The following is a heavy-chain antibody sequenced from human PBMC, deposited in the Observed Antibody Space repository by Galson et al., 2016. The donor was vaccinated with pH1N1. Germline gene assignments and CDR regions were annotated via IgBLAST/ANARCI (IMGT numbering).Heavy chain of an antibody. CDR2: IYYSGST. J-gene: IGHJ6*02. V-gene: IGHV4-59*01. CDR3: ARSGPKLRLTGCKYYAIDV. D-gene: IGHD3-3*01. CDR1: GGSITSYS. Sequence: SETLSLTCTVSGGSITSYSWSWIRQSPGKGLEWIGSIYYSGSTNYNPSLKSRVTISVDTSKTQFSLKLSSLTTADTAMYYCARSGPKLRLTGCKYYAIDVWGPGTTVTVSS.